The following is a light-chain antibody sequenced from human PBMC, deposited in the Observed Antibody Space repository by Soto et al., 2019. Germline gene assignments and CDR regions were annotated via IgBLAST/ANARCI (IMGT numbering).Light chain of an antibody. Sequence: QSVLTQPRSVSGSPGQSVTISCTRTSSDVGDYNHVSWYQQHPGKAPTLMIYDVTKRPAGVPDRFSGSKSDNTASLTISGLQAEDEAAYYCCSYTGGYTSVVFGGGTKLTVL. CDR2: DVT. CDR3: CSYTGGYTSVV. CDR1: SSDVGDYNH. V-gene: IGLV2-11*01. J-gene: IGLJ2*01.